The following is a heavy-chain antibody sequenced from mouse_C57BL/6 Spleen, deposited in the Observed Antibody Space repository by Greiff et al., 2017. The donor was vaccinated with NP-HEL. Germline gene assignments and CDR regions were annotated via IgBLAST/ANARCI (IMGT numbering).Heavy chain of an antibody. CDR2: IYPGDGDT. V-gene: IGHV1-82*01. D-gene: IGHD1-1*01. J-gene: IGHJ2*01. CDR3: ARDYYGSSDGGVYYFGY. CDR1: GYAFSSSG. Sequence: QVQLQQSGPELVKPGASVKISCKASGYAFSSSGMNWVKQRPGKGLEWIGRIYPGDGDTNYNGKFKGKATLTADKSSSTAYMQLSSLTSEDSAVYFCARDYYGSSDGGVYYFGYWGQGATLTVSS.